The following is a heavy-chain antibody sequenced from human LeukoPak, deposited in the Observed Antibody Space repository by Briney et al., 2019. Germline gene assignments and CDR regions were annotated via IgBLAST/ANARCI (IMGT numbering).Heavy chain of an antibody. CDR3: ARFPGSAEYRHYYYMDV. J-gene: IGHJ6*03. D-gene: IGHD2-15*01. CDR2: IFHSGST. V-gene: IGHV4-4*02. CDR1: SGSIFSSNW. Sequence: SETLSLTCAVSSGSIFSSNWWSWVRQPPGKGLEWIGQIFHSGSTSYSPSLKSRVTISVDKSKNQFSLKLSSVTAADTAVYYCARFPGSAEYRHYYYMDVWGKGTTVTVSS.